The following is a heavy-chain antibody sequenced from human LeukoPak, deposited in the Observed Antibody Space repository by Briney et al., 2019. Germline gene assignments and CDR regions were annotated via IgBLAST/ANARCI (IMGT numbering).Heavy chain of an antibody. CDR1: GGSINNYY. V-gene: IGHV4-4*07. J-gene: IGHJ4*02. Sequence: SETLSLTCTVSGGSINNYYWSWIRQPAGKGLECIGRIYGSGTTNYNPSLKSRVTMSVDTSKSQFSLKLTSVTAADTAVYYCARGPYCGGDCYFDNWGQGTLVTVSS. CDR3: ARGPYCGGDCYFDN. D-gene: IGHD2-21*02. CDR2: IYGSGTT.